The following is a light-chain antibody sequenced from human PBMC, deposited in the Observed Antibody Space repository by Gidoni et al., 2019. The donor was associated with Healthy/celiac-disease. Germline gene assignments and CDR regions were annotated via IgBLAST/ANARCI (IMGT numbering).Light chain of an antibody. CDR2: LGS. CDR3: MQALQTPYT. V-gene: IGKV2-28*01. J-gene: IGKJ2*01. CDR1: QSLLHSNGYNY. Sequence: DIVMTQSPLPLPVTPGEPASISCRSSQSLLHSNGYNYLDWYLQKPGQSPQLLIYLGSNRASGVPDRLSGSGSGTDFTLKISRVEAEDVGVYYCMQALQTPYTFGQGTKLEIK.